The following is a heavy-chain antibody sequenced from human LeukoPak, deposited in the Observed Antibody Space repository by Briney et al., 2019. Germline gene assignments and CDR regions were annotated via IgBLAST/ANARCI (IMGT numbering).Heavy chain of an antibody. J-gene: IGHJ6*03. CDR2: INSDGSST. CDR1: GFTFSSYW. D-gene: IGHD6-13*01. V-gene: IGHV3-74*01. CDR3: ARGSSSWYYDYYYMDV. Sequence: GGSLRLSCAASGFTFSSYWMHWVRQAPGKGLVWVSRINSDGSSTSYADSVKGRFTISRDNAKNTLYLQMNSPRAEDTAVYYCARGSSSWYYDYYYMDVWGKGTTVTVSS.